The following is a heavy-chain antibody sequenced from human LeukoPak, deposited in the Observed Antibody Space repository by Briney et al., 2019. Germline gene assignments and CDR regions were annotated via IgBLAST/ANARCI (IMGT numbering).Heavy chain of an antibody. V-gene: IGHV3-23*01. D-gene: IGHD2-2*01. CDR2: ISGRGGRT. CDR3: AREGSLYCSSTGCSHFDY. Sequence: GGSLRLSCSASGFTFSSYAMSWVRQAPGKGLEWVSLISGRGGRTYYADSVKGRFTISRDNSKNTLYLQMNSLRAADRAVYFCAREGSLYCSSTGCSHFDYWGQGTLVTVSS. J-gene: IGHJ4*02. CDR1: GFTFSSYA.